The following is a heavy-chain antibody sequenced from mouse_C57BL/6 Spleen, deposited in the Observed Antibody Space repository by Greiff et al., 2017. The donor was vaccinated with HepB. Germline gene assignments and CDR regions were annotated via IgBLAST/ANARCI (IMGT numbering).Heavy chain of an antibody. J-gene: IGHJ2*01. D-gene: IGHD1-1*01. V-gene: IGHV1-55*01. Sequence: VQLQQPGAELVKPGASVKMSCKASGYTFTSYWITWVKQRPGQGLEWIGDIYPGSGSTNYNEKFKSKATLTVDTSSSTAYMQLSSLTSEDSAVYYFARGYGSSYYFDYWGQGTTLTVSS. CDR2: IYPGSGST. CDR1: GYTFTSYW. CDR3: ARGYGSSYYFDY.